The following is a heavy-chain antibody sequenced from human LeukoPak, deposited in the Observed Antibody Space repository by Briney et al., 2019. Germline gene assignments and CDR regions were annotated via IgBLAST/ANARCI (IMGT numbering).Heavy chain of an antibody. CDR3: ARVNERWLQSKGSDY. Sequence: PGGSLRLSCAASGFTFSSYEMNWVRQAPGKGLEWVSYISSSGSTIYYADSVKGRFTISRDNAKNSLYLQMNSLRAEDTAVYYCARVNERWLQSKGSDYWGQGTLVTVSS. CDR1: GFTFSSYE. J-gene: IGHJ4*02. V-gene: IGHV3-48*03. D-gene: IGHD5-24*01. CDR2: ISSSGSTI.